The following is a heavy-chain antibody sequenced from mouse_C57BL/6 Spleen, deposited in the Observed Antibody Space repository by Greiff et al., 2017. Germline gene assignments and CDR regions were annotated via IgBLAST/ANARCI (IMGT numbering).Heavy chain of an antibody. CDR1: GYTFTSYW. CDR3: ATIYYYGSSYYFDY. V-gene: IGHV1-55*01. Sequence: QVQLQQPGAELVKPGASVKMSCKASGYTFTSYWITWVKQKPGQGLEWIGDIYPGSGSTNYNEKFKSKATLTVDTSSSTAYMQLSSLTSEDSAVYYCATIYYYGSSYYFDYWGQGTTLTVSS. J-gene: IGHJ2*01. D-gene: IGHD1-1*01. CDR2: IYPGSGST.